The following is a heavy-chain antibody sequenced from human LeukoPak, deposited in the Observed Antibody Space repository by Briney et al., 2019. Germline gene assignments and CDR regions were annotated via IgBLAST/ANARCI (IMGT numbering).Heavy chain of an antibody. CDR1: GDSITSGAYS. CDR3: ARSVEMAAIGGFDP. CDR2: IFPSGTR. V-gene: IGHV4-39*01. Sequence: SETLSLTCTVSGDSITSGAYSWDWIRQPPGKGLEWIGNIFPSGTRYYTPSLRSRVTMSVDTSKNQFSLKLTSVTAADTAVYYCARSVEMAAIGGFDPWGQGTLVTAAS. D-gene: IGHD2-21*02. J-gene: IGHJ5*02.